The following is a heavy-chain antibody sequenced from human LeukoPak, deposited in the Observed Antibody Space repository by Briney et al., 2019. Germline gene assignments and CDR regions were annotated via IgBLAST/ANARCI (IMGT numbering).Heavy chain of an antibody. J-gene: IGHJ6*03. CDR3: TTDSGNWYFYYYDMDV. D-gene: IGHD6-25*01. CDR1: GFTFEIAW. CDR2: IKSKTDGGTT. V-gene: IGHV3-15*01. Sequence: GGSLRLSCAASGFTFEIAWMSWVRQAPGKGLEWVGRIKSKTDGGTTDFAAPVKGRFTISRDDSQNTLSLQMTNLKTEDTAVYYCTTDSGNWYFYYYDMDVWGKGATVTVSS.